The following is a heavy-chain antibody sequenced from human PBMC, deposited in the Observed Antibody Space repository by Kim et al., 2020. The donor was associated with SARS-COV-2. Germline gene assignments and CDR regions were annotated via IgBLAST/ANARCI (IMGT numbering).Heavy chain of an antibody. V-gene: IGHV3-23*01. J-gene: IGHJ4*02. Sequence: GGSLRLSCAASGFTFSSYAMSWVRQAPGKGLEWVSAISGSGGSTYYADSVKGRFTISRDNSKNTLYLQMNSLRAEDTAVYYCAMALSVLEWLLYGRWGQGTLVTVSS. CDR1: GFTFSSYA. CDR3: AMALSVLEWLLYGR. CDR2: ISGSGGST. D-gene: IGHD3-3*01.